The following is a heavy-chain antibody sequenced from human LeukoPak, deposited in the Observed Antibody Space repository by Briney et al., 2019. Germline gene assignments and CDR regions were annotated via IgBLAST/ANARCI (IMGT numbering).Heavy chain of an antibody. CDR1: GGSFSSYY. J-gene: IGHJ3*02. D-gene: IGHD3-10*01. Sequence: SETLSLTCAVYGGSFSSYYWSWIRQPPGKELEWIGEINHSGSTNYNPSLKSRVTISLDTSRNQFSLKLNSVTAADTAVYYCAKSNGYGLIDIWGQGTMVTVSS. CDR2: INHSGST. CDR3: AKSNGYGLIDI. V-gene: IGHV4-34*01.